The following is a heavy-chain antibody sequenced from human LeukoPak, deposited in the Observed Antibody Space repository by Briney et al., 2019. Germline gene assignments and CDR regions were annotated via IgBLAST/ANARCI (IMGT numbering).Heavy chain of an antibody. CDR1: GGSIISSSYY. D-gene: IGHD2-2*03. Sequence: SETLSLTCTVSGGSIISSSYYWGWIRQPPGKGLEWIGNIYYSGSTYYNPSLKSRVTISVDTSKNQFSLKLSSVTAADTAVYYCARLLRVGYCSSTSCNWFDPWGQGTLVTVSS. CDR3: ARLLRVGYCSSTSCNWFDP. V-gene: IGHV4-39*07. J-gene: IGHJ5*02. CDR2: IYYSGST.